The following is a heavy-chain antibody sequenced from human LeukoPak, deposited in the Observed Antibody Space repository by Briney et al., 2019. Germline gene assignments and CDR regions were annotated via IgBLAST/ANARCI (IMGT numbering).Heavy chain of an antibody. Sequence: GGSLRLSCTASGFTFRSHWMHWVRQAPGKGLVWVSRINFDGTTTNYADSVKGRFTISRDNARNTLHLQMNSLRAEDTAVYYCARDETAKVSLVYYYMDVWGKGTTVTVSS. V-gene: IGHV3-74*01. CDR2: INFDGTTT. CDR1: GFTFRSHW. D-gene: IGHD3-9*01. CDR3: ARDETAKVSLVYYYMDV. J-gene: IGHJ6*03.